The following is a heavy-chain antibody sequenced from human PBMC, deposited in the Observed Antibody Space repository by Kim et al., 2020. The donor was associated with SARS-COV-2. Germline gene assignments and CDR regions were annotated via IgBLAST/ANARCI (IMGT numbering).Heavy chain of an antibody. J-gene: IGHJ6*02. CDR3: ARGGGLDV. V-gene: IGHV1-18*01. D-gene: IGHD3-10*01. CDR2: NGNT. Sequence: NGNTNYARKFRGRVTMTTDTSTSTAYMEVRSLRSDDTAVYYCARGGGLDVWGQGTTVNVS.